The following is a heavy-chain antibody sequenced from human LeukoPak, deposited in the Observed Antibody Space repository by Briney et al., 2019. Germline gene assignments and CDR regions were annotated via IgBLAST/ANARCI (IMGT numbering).Heavy chain of an antibody. D-gene: IGHD6-13*01. V-gene: IGHV4-34*01. Sequence: PSETLSLTCAVYGGSFSGYYWSWIRQPPGKGLEWIGKINHSGSTNYNPSLKSRVTISVDTSKNQFSLKLSSVTAADTAVYYCARGGGVRYSSSWYRYYFDYWGQGTLVTVSS. CDR2: INHSGST. J-gene: IGHJ4*02. CDR3: ARGGGVRYSSSWYRYYFDY. CDR1: GGSFSGYY.